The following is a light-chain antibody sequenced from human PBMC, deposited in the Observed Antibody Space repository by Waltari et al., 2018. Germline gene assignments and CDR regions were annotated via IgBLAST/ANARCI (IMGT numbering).Light chain of an antibody. CDR3: QTGGHGTWV. J-gene: IGLJ3*02. CDR2: VNSDGSH. CDR1: SGHSGNI. Sequence: QLVLTQSPSASASLGASVQLTCTLISGHSGNILACLQKQPEKGPRYLMKVNSDGSHTKGDEIPDRFSGSSSGAERYLTISRLQSEDEADYYCQTGGHGTWVFGGGTKLTVL. V-gene: IGLV4-69*01.